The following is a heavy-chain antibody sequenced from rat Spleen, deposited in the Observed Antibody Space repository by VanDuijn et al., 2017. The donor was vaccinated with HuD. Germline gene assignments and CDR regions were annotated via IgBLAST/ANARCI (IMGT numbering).Heavy chain of an antibody. D-gene: IGHD3-4*01. CDR1: GFTFSNYG. V-gene: IGHV5-29*01. Sequence: EVQLVESGGGLVQPGRSLRLSCAASGFTFSNYGMAWVRQSPKKGLEWVAAIVDDGSNTFYRDSVKGRFTISRDNAESTLYLQMNSLRSEDTATYYCTREETLYWYFDFWGPGTMVTVSS. CDR3: TREETLYWYFDF. J-gene: IGHJ1*01. CDR2: IVDDGSNT.